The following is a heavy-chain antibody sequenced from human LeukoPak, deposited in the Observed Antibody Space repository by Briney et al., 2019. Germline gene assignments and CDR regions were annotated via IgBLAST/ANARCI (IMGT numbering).Heavy chain of an antibody. Sequence: GGSLRLSCAASGFTFSYYWMHWVRQAPGKGLEWVAFIRYDGSNKYYADSVKGRFTISRDNSKNTLYLQMNSLRAEDTAVYYCAKDSRGQWLIDYWGQGTLVTVSS. V-gene: IGHV3-30*02. D-gene: IGHD6-19*01. CDR3: AKDSRGQWLIDY. CDR1: GFTFSYYW. J-gene: IGHJ4*02. CDR2: IRYDGSNK.